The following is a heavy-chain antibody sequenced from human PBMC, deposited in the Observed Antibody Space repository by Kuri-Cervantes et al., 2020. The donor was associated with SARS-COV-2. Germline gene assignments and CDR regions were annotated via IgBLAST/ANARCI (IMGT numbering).Heavy chain of an antibody. CDR1: GGTYTTHA. Sequence: SVKVSCKASGGTYTTHAFSWVRQAPGQGLEWMGGIIPIFGTIRYEQRFQGRLTIAADENTNTAYMELSSLKSEDTAIYYCAKFRAGAVATGPDDLDYWGQGTQVTVSS. CDR3: AKFRAGAVATGPDDLDY. CDR2: IIPIFGTI. D-gene: IGHD6-19*01. J-gene: IGHJ4*02. V-gene: IGHV1-69*13.